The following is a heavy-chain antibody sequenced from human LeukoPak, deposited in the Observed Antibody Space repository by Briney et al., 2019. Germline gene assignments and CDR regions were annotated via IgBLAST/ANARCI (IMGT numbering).Heavy chain of an antibody. CDR3: ARDKGDYEPQLCY. Sequence: PGGSLRLSCTASGFTFSNYAMSCVRQAPGKGLEWVSGIIGSGDSTYYADSVKGRFTISRDNAKNSLYLQMNSLRAEDTAVYYCARDKGDYEPQLCYWGQGTLVTVSS. CDR1: GFTFSNYA. CDR2: IIGSGDST. V-gene: IGHV3-23*01. D-gene: IGHD4-17*01. J-gene: IGHJ4*02.